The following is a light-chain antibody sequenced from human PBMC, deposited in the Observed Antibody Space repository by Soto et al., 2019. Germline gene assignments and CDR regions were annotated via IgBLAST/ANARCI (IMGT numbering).Light chain of an antibody. J-gene: IGLJ2*01. CDR1: SSNIGNYY. CDR2: DGN. CDR3: GTWDSSLSAVV. Sequence: QSVLTQPPSVSAAPGQKVTISCTGTSSNIGNYYPFSYQQLPGTAPNLLIYDGNNRPPDIPDRFSCSKSGTSATLATSGLQTGDEANYFCGTWDSSLSAVVFGGGTKLTVL. V-gene: IGLV1-51*01.